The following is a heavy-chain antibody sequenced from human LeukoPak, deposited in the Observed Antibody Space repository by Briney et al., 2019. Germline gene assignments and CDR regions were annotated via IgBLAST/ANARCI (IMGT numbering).Heavy chain of an antibody. Sequence: QPGGSLRLSCAASGFTFSSYAMHWVRQAPGKGLEWVAVISYDGSNKYYADSVKGRFTISRDNSKNTLYLQMNSLRAEDTAVYYCAGGPYSSGWDHFDYWGQGTLVTVSS. J-gene: IGHJ4*02. CDR1: GFTFSSYA. V-gene: IGHV3-30-3*01. D-gene: IGHD6-19*01. CDR2: ISYDGSNK. CDR3: AGGPYSSGWDHFDY.